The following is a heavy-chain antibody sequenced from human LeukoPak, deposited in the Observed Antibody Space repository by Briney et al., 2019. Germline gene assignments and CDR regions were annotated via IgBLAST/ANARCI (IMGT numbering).Heavy chain of an antibody. CDR1: GYTFTSYG. D-gene: IGHD3-3*01. CDR2: ISAYNGNT. V-gene: IGHV1-18*01. CDR3: ARWDYDFWSGYYNYYYYSMDV. J-gene: IGHJ6*02. Sequence: ASVKVSCKASGYTFTSYGISWVRQAPGQGLEWMGWISAYNGNTNYAQKLQGRVTMTTDTSTSTAYMELRSLRSDDTAVYYCARWDYDFWSGYYNYYYYSMDVWGQGTTVTVSS.